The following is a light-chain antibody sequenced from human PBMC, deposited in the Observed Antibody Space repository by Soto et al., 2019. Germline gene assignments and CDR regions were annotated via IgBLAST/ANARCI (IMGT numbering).Light chain of an antibody. V-gene: IGKV3-11*01. J-gene: IGKJ1*01. CDR3: QQRNNWPVT. CDR2: DAS. Sequence: EIVLTQSPATLSLSPGERATLSCRASQSVSSYLAWYQQKPGQAPRLLIYDASKRATGIPARFTGSGSGTEFTLTISSLEPEDFALYYCQQRNNWPVTFGQGTRVEIK. CDR1: QSVSSY.